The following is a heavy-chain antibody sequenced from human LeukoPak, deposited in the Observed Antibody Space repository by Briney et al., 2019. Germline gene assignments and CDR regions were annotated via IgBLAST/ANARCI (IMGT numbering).Heavy chain of an antibody. Sequence: PGGSLRLSCAASGFTFSGSAMHWVRQAPGKGLEWVAVISYDGSNKYYADSVKGRFTISRDNSKNTLYLQMNSLRAEDTAVYYCARDTDSSGYYSQDQRFDYWGQGTLVTVSS. D-gene: IGHD3-22*01. CDR2: ISYDGSNK. J-gene: IGHJ4*02. V-gene: IGHV3-30-3*01. CDR3: ARDTDSSGYYSQDQRFDY. CDR1: GFTFSGSA.